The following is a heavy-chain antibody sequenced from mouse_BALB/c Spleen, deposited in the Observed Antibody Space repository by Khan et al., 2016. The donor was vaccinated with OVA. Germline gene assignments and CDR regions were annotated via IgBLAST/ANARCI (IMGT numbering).Heavy chain of an antibody. V-gene: IGHV5-6*01. CDR1: GFTFSPYG. Sequence: EVELVESGGDLVKPGGSLKLSCAASGFTFSPYGMSWVRQTPDKRLEWVATISTGGSYTYYPDSVKGRFTISRDNAKNTLYLQMSSLKSEDTAVFYCARLAYYYDSEGFAYWGQGTLVTVSA. D-gene: IGHD1-1*01. CDR2: ISTGGSYT. J-gene: IGHJ3*01. CDR3: ARLAYYYDSEGFAY.